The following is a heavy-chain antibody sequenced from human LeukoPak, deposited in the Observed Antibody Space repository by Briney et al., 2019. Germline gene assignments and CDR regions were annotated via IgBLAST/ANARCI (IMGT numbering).Heavy chain of an antibody. CDR1: GGSFSGYY. J-gene: IGHJ4*02. Sequence: SETLSLTCAVYGGSFSGYYWSWIRQPPGKGLEWIGEINHSGSTNYNPSLKSRVTISVDTSKNRFSLKVSSVTAADTAVYYCARGSSWSYYFDYWGQGTLVTVSS. CDR3: ARGSSWSYYFDY. V-gene: IGHV4-34*01. D-gene: IGHD6-13*01. CDR2: INHSGST.